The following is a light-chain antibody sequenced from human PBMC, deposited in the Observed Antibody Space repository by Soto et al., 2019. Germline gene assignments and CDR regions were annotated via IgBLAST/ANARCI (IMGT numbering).Light chain of an antibody. CDR1: SSDVGSYNL. CDR3: CSYGGSYV. J-gene: IGLJ1*01. CDR2: EVS. Sequence: QSVLTQPSSVSGSPGQSITIPCTGTSSDVGSYNLVSWYQQHPGKAPKVMIYEVSKRPSGVSNRFSGSKSGNTASLTISGLQAEDEADYYCCSYGGSYVFGPGTKVTVL. V-gene: IGLV2-23*02.